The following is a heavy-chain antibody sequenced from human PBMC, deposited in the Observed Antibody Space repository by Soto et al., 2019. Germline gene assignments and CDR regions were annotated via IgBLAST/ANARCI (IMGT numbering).Heavy chain of an antibody. D-gene: IGHD6-19*01. J-gene: IGHJ4*02. Sequence: PSETLSLTCTVSGGSISSSSYYWGWIRQPPGKGLEWIGTIYYSGSTYHNPSLKSRVTISVDTSKNQFSLKLSSVTAADTAVYYCARHPPIAVAAIDYWGQGTLVTVSS. V-gene: IGHV4-39*01. CDR2: IYYSGST. CDR1: GGSISSSSYY. CDR3: ARHPPIAVAAIDY.